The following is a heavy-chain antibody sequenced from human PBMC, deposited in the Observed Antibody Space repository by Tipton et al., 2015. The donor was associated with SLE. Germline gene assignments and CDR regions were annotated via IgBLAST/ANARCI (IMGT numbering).Heavy chain of an antibody. Sequence: SLRLSCAASGFTFSSYAMHWVRQAPGKGLEWVAVISYDGSNKYYADSVKGRFTISRDNSKNTLYLQMNSLRAEDTAVYYCARLELQNYYYGMDVWGQGTTVTVSS. V-gene: IGHV3-30-3*01. D-gene: IGHD1-7*01. CDR3: ARLELQNYYYGMDV. CDR1: GFTFSSYA. J-gene: IGHJ6*02. CDR2: ISYDGSNK.